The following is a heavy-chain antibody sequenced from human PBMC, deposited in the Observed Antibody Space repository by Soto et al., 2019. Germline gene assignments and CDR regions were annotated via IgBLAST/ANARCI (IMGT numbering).Heavy chain of an antibody. J-gene: IGHJ1*01. Sequence: GGSLSLSCAASGFTFTNAWMSWVRHAPGKGLEWVGRIKSKTDGGTTDYAAPVKGRFTISRDDSKNTLYLQMNSLKTEDTAVYYCTTARGTYGAEYFQHWGQGTLVTSPQ. CDR1: GFTFTNAW. CDR2: IKSKTDGGTT. V-gene: IGHV3-15*01. CDR3: TTARGTYGAEYFQH. D-gene: IGHD4-17*01.